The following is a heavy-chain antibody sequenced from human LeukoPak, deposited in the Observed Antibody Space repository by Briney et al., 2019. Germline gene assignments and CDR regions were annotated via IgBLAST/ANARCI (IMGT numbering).Heavy chain of an antibody. CDR3: ARDDFCYGSGSLFYFDY. CDR1: GFTFSSYS. J-gene: IGHJ4*02. D-gene: IGHD3-10*01. Sequence: PGGSLRLSCAASGFTFSSYSMNWVRQAPGKGLEWVSSISSSSSYIYYADSVKGRFTISRDNAKNSLYLQMNSLRAEDTAVYYCARDDFCYGSGSLFYFDYWGQGTLVTVSS. CDR2: ISSSSSYI. V-gene: IGHV3-21*01.